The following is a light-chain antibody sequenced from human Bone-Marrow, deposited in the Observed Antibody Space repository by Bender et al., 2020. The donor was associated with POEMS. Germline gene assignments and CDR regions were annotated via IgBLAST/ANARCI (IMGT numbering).Light chain of an antibody. V-gene: IGLV3-25*03. CDR2: KDS. J-gene: IGLJ3*02. CDR1: AWPKQF. Sequence: SYEPTQPPSVSVSPGQTARITCSADAWPKQFAYWYHQKPGQAPVLVIYKDSERPSGIPERFSGSNSGTTVTLTISAVQAEDEADYYCQSADTSGTYWVFGGGTKLTVL. CDR3: QSADTSGTYWV.